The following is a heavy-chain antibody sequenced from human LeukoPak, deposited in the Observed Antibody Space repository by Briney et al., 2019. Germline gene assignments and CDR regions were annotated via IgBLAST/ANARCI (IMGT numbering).Heavy chain of an antibody. Sequence: PGGSLRLSCATSGFTFSSYSMNWVRQAPGKGLEWVSSISISSSYIYYADSVKGRFTISRDNAKNSLYLQMNSLRAEDTAVYYCARDPPIAAAGTYWGQGTLVTVSS. CDR3: ARDPPIAAAGTY. CDR2: ISISSSYI. V-gene: IGHV3-21*01. CDR1: GFTFSSYS. J-gene: IGHJ4*02. D-gene: IGHD6-13*01.